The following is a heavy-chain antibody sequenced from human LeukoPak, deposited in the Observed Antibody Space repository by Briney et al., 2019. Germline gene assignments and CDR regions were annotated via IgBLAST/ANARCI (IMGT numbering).Heavy chain of an antibody. J-gene: IGHJ6*02. CDR3: ARHFGVISKGVYYYYYGLDV. CDR1: GFTVSTIY. D-gene: IGHD3-3*01. CDR2: VYSGGST. Sequence: GGSLRLSCAASGFTVSTIYMSWVRQAPGKGLEWVSVVYSGGSTYYADSVKGRFTISRDNSKNTLYLQMSSLRAEDTAGYYCARHFGVISKGVYYYYYGLDVWGQGTTVTVSS. V-gene: IGHV3-66*04.